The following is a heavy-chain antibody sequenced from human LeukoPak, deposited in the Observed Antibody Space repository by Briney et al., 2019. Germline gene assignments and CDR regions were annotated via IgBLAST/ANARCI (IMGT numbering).Heavy chain of an antibody. CDR2: ISSSGSYI. J-gene: IGHJ5*01. V-gene: IGHV3-21*05. Sequence: PGGSLRLSCAASGFTFSSYSMNWVRQAPGKGLEWVSYISSSGSYIYYADSLKGRFTISRDNAKKSVYLQMNSLRAEDTAVYYCARGALDAATPFDSWGQGTLVTVSS. CDR1: GFTFSSYS. CDR3: ARGALDAATPFDS. D-gene: IGHD2-15*01.